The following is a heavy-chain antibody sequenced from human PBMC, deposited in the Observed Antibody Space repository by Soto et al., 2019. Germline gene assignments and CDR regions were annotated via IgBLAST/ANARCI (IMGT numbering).Heavy chain of an antibody. CDR3: ANDQSGSWYEIDY. D-gene: IGHD6-13*01. CDR1: GFTFSNYA. V-gene: IGHV3-23*01. CDR2: ISGSGGST. Sequence: EVQLLESGGGLVQPGGSLRLSCAASGFTFSNYAVTWVRQAPGTGLEWVSTISGSGGSTYYADTVKGRFTIARDNSNNTLYLPMNSLRAEETAVYYCANDQSGSWYEIDYWGQGTLVTVSS. J-gene: IGHJ4*02.